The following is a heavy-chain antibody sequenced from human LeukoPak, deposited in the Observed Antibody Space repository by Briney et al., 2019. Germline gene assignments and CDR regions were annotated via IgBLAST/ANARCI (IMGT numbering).Heavy chain of an antibody. V-gene: IGHV3-23*01. CDR1: GFTFSNYA. CDR3: AKEYYYGSGTYYNVDY. CDR2: ISGSGGRT. Sequence: GGSLRLSCAASGFTFSNYAMSWVRQAPGKGLEWVSAISGSGGRTYYADSVKGWFTLPRDNSKNTLYLQMNSLRAEDTAVYYCAKEYYYGSGTYYNVDYWGQGTLVTVSS. J-gene: IGHJ4*02. D-gene: IGHD3-10*01.